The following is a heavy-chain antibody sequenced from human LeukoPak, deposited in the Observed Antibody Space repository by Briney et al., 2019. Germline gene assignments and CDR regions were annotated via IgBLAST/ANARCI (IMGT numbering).Heavy chain of an antibody. CDR2: LIPIFGTA. CDR3: ARDSSGYFRYYYYGMDV. Sequence: ASVKVSCKASGGTFSSYAISWVRQAPGQGLEWMGGLIPIFGTANYAQKFQGRVTITADESTSTACMELSSLRSEDTAVYYCARDSSGYFRYYYYGMDVWGQGTTVTVSS. D-gene: IGHD3-22*01. J-gene: IGHJ6*02. CDR1: GGTFSSYA. V-gene: IGHV1-69*13.